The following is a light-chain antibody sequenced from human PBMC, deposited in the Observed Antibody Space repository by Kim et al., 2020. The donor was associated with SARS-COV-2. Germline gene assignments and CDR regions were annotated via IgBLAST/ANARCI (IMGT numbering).Light chain of an antibody. J-gene: IGLJ2*01. CDR1: SLRSYY. Sequence: SSELTQDPAVSVALGQTVRITCQGDSLRSYYASWYQQKPGQAPFLFIYDKKNRPPGIPARFSGSTQGTPASWTITGAQPGKGAANYFTSGERGVNHVVLG. CDR3: TSGERGVNHVV. V-gene: IGLV3-19*01. CDR2: DKK.